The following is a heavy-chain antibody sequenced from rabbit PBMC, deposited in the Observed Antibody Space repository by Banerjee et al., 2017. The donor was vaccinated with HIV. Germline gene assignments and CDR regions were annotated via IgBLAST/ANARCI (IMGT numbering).Heavy chain of an antibody. CDR1: GFTLNSYW. V-gene: IGHV1S45*01. CDR3: AREDGGVGGYDNNL. J-gene: IGHJ4*01. D-gene: IGHD1-1*01. Sequence: EESGGDLVKPEGSLTLTCTASGFTLNSYWICWVRQAPGKGLEWIGCIYAGSGHTYYASWTKGRFTISKASWTTVTLQMTSLTAADTATYFCAREDGGVGGYDNNLWGPGTLVTVS. CDR2: IYAGSGHT.